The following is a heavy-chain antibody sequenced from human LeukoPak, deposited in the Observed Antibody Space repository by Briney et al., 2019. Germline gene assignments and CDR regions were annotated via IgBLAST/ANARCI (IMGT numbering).Heavy chain of an antibody. V-gene: IGHV3-7*01. D-gene: IGHD5-12*01. CDR2: INQDGSEK. Sequence: GGSLRLSCAASGFTFSSFWMNWVRQAPGRGLEWVANINQDGSEKYYVDSVKGRFTISRDNVKNSLYLQMNSLRAEDTAVYYCARVLGAYGGYSEVYGRDYWGQGTLVTVSS. CDR1: GFTFSSFW. CDR3: ARVLGAYGGYSEVYGRDY. J-gene: IGHJ4*02.